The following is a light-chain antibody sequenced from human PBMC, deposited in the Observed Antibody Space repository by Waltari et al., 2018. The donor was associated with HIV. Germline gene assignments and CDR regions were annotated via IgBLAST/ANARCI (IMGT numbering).Light chain of an antibody. J-gene: IGKJ1*01. CDR2: KAS. CDR1: QSIDTS. CDR3: QNYNAYAT. Sequence: DIQLTQAPSPLSASVGDSVTITGRASQSIDTSLACYQQQPGKAPKLLIYKASSLNSGVPSRFSGRGSGTDFTLTISSLQSDDFATYYCQNYNAYATFGQGTKVEIK. V-gene: IGKV1-5*03.